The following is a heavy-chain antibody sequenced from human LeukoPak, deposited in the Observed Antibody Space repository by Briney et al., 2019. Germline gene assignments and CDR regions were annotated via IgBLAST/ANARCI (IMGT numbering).Heavy chain of an antibody. J-gene: IGHJ6*03. CDR3: ARHISRYYYYYMDV. CDR2: IYTGGST. V-gene: IGHV4-4*09. CDR1: AGSISSYY. D-gene: IGHD2-21*01. Sequence: SETLSLTCTVSAGSISSYYWSWIRQPPGQGLEWIGYIYTGGSTNYNPSLKSRVTISVDTSRNQFSLKLSAVTAADTAVYYCARHISRYYYYYMDVWGKGTTVTVSS.